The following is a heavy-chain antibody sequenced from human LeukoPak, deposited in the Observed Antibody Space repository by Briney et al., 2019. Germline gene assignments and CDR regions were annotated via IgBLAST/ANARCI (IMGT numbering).Heavy chain of an antibody. CDR1: GFTFSTYA. V-gene: IGHV3-23*01. D-gene: IGHD3-10*01. J-gene: IGHJ4*02. CDR3: AHGSGSYYQSFDY. Sequence: GGALRVSCAASGFTFSTYAMSWVRQGPGKRLGWVSTISGSTSGTYYADSVKGRFTISRDKSKSTLYLQMNSLRAEDTAVYYCAHGSGSYYQSFDYWGQGTLVTVSS. CDR2: ISGSTSGT.